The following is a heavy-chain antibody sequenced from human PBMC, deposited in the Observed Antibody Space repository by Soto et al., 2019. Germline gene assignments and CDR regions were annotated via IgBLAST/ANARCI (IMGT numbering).Heavy chain of an antibody. J-gene: IGHJ4*02. CDR3: ANSRVSMVRGLIIIPNY. CDR1: GFPFTGYA. CDR2: ISGHGDAT. Sequence: GSLRLSCAASGFPFTGYAMSWVRQAPGKGLEWVSAISGHGDATFYADSVKGRFTVSRDNSKNTLYLHMNSLRAEDTALYYCANSRVSMVRGLIIIPNYWGQGTLVTVSS. D-gene: IGHD3-10*01. V-gene: IGHV3-23*01.